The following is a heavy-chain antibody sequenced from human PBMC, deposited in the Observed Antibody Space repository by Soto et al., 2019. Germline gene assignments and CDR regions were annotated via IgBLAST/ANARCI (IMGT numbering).Heavy chain of an antibody. D-gene: IGHD3-10*01. CDR1: GDSFTSFW. CDR3: AKSAALGWFGDHHAFDI. V-gene: IGHV5-51*03. CDR2: IYPGDSGT. J-gene: IGHJ3*02. Sequence: EVQLVQAGAEVKKPGEPLKISCKESGDSFTSFWIGWVRQMPVAGLEWMGSIYPGDSGTTYSPSFQDQVTISADKSINTAYLQWSSLKASDTAMYYCAKSAALGWFGDHHAFDIWGRGTMVTVSS.